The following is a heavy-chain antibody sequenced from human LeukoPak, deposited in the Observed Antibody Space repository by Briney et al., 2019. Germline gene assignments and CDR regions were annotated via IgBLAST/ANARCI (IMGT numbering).Heavy chain of an antibody. J-gene: IGHJ4*02. CDR3: ARGTGTGDY. Sequence: ASVKVSCKASGGTFSSYAISWVRQAPGQGLEWMGIINPSGGSTSYAQKFQGRVTMTRDTSTSTVYMELSSLRSEDTAVYYCARGTGTGDYWGQGTLVTVSS. D-gene: IGHD1-1*01. V-gene: IGHV1-46*01. CDR1: GGTFSSYA. CDR2: INPSGGST.